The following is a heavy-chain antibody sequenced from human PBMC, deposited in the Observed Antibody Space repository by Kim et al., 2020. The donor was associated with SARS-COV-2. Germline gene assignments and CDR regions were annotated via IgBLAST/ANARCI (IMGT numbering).Heavy chain of an antibody. D-gene: IGHD1-26*01. CDR3: ARDRGGATFMSYYYYYGMDV. V-gene: IGHV3-11*05. Sequence: RFTISRDNAKNSLYLQMNSLRAEDTAVYYCARDRGGATFMSYYYYYGMDVWGQGTTVTVSS. J-gene: IGHJ6*02.